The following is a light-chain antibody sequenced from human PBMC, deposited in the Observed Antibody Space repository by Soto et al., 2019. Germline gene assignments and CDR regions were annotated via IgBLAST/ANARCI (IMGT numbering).Light chain of an antibody. Sequence: EIVLTQSPATLSLSPGERATLSCRASQSVSSYLAWYQQKPGQAPRLLIYDASNRATGIPARFSGSGSGTDFTITISSLEPEDFAVYYCQQRSNWPIFTFGPGTKVDI. CDR1: QSVSSY. CDR2: DAS. V-gene: IGKV3-11*01. J-gene: IGKJ3*01. CDR3: QQRSNWPIFT.